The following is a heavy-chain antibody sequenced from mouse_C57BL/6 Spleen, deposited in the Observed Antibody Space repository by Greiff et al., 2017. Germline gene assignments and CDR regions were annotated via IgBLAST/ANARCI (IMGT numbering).Heavy chain of an antibody. J-gene: IGHJ1*03. CDR3: ARAYYGSSYGYFDV. Sequence: QVQLQQPGAELVKPGASVKLSCKASGYTFTSYWMHWVKQRPGRGLEWIGRIDPNSGGTKYNEKFKSQATLTVDKPSSTAYMQLSSLTSEDSAVYYCARAYYGSSYGYFDVWGTGTTVTVSS. CDR2: IDPNSGGT. V-gene: IGHV1-72*01. CDR1: GYTFTSYW. D-gene: IGHD1-1*01.